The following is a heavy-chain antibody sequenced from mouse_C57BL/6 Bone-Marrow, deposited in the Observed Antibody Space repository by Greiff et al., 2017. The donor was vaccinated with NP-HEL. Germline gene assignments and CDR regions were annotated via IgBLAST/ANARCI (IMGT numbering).Heavy chain of an antibody. V-gene: IGHV14-4*01. CDR3: TTCLGSPDY. CDR2: LDPENGDT. D-gene: IGHD4-1*01. J-gene: IGHJ2*01. CDR1: GFNIKDDY. Sequence: VQLKQSGAELVRPGASVKLSCTASGFNIKDDYMHWVKQRPEPGLEWIGWLDPENGDTEYASKFQGKATITADTSSNTAYLQLSSLTSEDTAVYYCTTCLGSPDYWGQGTTLTVSS.